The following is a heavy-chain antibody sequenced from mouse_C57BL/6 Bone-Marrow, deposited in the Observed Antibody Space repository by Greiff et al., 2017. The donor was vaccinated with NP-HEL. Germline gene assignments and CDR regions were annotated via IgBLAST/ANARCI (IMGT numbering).Heavy chain of an antibody. CDR1: GFTFSDYG. J-gene: IGHJ4*01. V-gene: IGHV5-17*01. CDR2: ISSGSSTI. D-gene: IGHD2-5*01. CDR3: ARGAYYSNYVLYYYDMDY. Sequence: DVQLVESGGGLVKPGGSLKLSCAASGFTFSDYGMHWVRQAPEKGLEWVAYISSGSSTIYYADTVKGRFTISRDNAKNTLFLQMTSLRSEDTAMYYCARGAYYSNYVLYYYDMDYWGQGTSVTVSS.